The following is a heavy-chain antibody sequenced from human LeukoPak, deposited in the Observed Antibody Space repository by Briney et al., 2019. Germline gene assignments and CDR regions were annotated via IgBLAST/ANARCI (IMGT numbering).Heavy chain of an antibody. J-gene: IGHJ6*03. CDR3: ARDYSVSYYYYDYMDV. CDR2: INPNSGGT. D-gene: IGHD4-17*01. CDR1: GYTFTGYY. V-gene: IGHV1-2*06. Sequence: ASVKVSCKASGYTFTGYYMHWVRQAPGQGLEWMGRINPNSGGTNYAQKFQGRVTMTRDTSISTAYMELSRLRSDDAAVYYCARDYSVSYYYYDYMDVWGKGTTVTVSS.